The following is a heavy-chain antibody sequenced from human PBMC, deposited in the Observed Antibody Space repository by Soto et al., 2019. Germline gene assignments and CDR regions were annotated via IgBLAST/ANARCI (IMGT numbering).Heavy chain of an antibody. Sequence: PGGSLRLSCAASGFTFSSYGMHWVRQAPGKGLEWVGFIRSTVYGETTEYAASVAGRFTISRDDSKSITYLQMNSLKTEDTAVYYCTRAYDNSRYWFDPWGQGTLVTVSS. D-gene: IGHD3-22*01. CDR1: GFTFSSYG. J-gene: IGHJ5*02. V-gene: IGHV3-49*04. CDR2: IRSTVYGETT. CDR3: TRAYDNSRYWFDP.